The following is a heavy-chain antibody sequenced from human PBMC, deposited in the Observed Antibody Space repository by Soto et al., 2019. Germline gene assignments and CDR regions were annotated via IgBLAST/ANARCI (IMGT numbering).Heavy chain of an antibody. CDR1: GFTFSTYG. V-gene: IGHV3-33*01. CDR3: ARGHDTSSYWYFDL. J-gene: IGHJ2*01. CDR2: IWKDGSNN. Sequence: GGSLSLSCAASGFTFSTYGMHWVRQAPGKGLEWMAVIWKDGSNNFSADSVKGRFIISRDNSESSLYLQMNSLRAEDTAVYYCARGHDTSSYWYFDLWGRGTLVTVSS. D-gene: IGHD6-6*01.